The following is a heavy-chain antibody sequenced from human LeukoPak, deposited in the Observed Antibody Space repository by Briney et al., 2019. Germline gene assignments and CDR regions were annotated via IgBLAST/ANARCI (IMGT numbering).Heavy chain of an antibody. V-gene: IGHV3-23*01. CDR3: ANIPNSFGPDY. J-gene: IGHJ4*02. Sequence: PGGSLRLSCAASGFTFSSYAMSWVRQPPGKGLEWVSGISGSGDNTYYADSVKGRFTISRDNSKKTLYLHLNSLRVEDAAVYYCANIPNSFGPDYWGQGSLVTVSS. CDR2: ISGSGDNT. D-gene: IGHD3-16*01. CDR1: GFTFSSYA.